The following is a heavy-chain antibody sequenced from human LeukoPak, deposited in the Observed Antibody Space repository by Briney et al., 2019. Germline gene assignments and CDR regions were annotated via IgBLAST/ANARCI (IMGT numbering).Heavy chain of an antibody. CDR3: AHRHRGVASDI. V-gene: IGHV2-5*01. CDR1: GFSLSAGRVG. Sequence: SGPTLVKPTQTLRLTCTFSGFSLSAGRVGVGWTRQPLGKALEWLGVIYENDEKLYSSSLQNRLSITKDTSKNQVVLTMANMDPVDTATYYCAHRHRGVASDIWGQGTMVTVSS. D-gene: IGHD2-15*01. CDR2: IYENDEK. J-gene: IGHJ3*02.